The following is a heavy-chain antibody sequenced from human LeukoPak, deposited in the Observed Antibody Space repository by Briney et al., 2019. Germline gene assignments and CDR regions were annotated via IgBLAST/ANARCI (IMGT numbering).Heavy chain of an antibody. CDR1: GGSFSGYY. Sequence: KTSETLSLTCAVYGGSFSGYYWSWIRQPPGKGLEWIGEINHSGSTNYNPSLKSRVTISVDTSKNQFSLKLSSVTAADTAAYYCARGDRNYYDSSGYYYPMIYYFDYWGQGTLVTVSS. CDR3: ARGDRNYYDSSGYYYPMIYYFDY. CDR2: INHSGST. V-gene: IGHV4-34*01. D-gene: IGHD3-22*01. J-gene: IGHJ4*02.